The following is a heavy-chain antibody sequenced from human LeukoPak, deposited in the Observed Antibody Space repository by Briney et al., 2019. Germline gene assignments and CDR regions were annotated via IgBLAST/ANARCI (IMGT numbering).Heavy chain of an antibody. D-gene: IGHD2-15*01. CDR3: VRVYCSGGGCYQRNDGLEI. CDR2: ISVDSNYL. J-gene: IGHJ3*02. V-gene: IGHV3-21*01. CDR1: RFTFNTYS. Sequence: GGSLRLSCAASRFTFNTYSMNWVRQAPGKGLEWVSSISVDSNYLYYVDSLRRRFTVSRDNTKNSLYLQMNSLRAEDTAVYYCVRVYCSGGGCYQRNDGLEIWGQGTMVTVSS.